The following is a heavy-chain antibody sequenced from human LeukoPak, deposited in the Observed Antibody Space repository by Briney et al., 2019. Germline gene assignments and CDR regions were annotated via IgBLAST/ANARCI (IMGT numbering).Heavy chain of an antibody. J-gene: IGHJ4*02. D-gene: IGHD6-6*01. CDR3: ARDQWYSSSDF. V-gene: IGHV3-48*04. CDR2: ISSGSSTI. CDR1: GFTFSTYS. Sequence: GGSLRLSCAVSGFTFSTYSMNWVRQAPGKGLEWVSYISSGSSTIYYADSVKGRFTISRDNAKNSLYLQMNSLRAEDTAVYYCARDQWYSSSDFWGQGTLVTVSS.